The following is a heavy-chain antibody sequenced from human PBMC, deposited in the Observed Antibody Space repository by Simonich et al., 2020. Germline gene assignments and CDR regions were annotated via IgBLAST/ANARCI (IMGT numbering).Heavy chain of an antibody. CDR3: ARDGLGTAYYYYMDV. CDR1: GFTLSSYW. V-gene: IGHV3-7*01. CDR2: IKQNGSEK. J-gene: IGHJ6*03. D-gene: IGHD7-27*01. Sequence: EVQLVESGVGLVQPGGSLRLSWAASGFTLSSYWMGWVRQAQGKGGEWVPNIKQNGSEKYYGEAVKGRFTIARDNAKNSLYLQMNSLRAEDTAVYYCARDGLGTAYYYYMDVWGKGTTVTVSS.